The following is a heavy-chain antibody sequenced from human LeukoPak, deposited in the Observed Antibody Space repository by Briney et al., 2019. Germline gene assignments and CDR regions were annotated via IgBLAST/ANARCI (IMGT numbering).Heavy chain of an antibody. CDR1: GGSIRGYY. CDR2: IYYSGST. V-gene: IGHV4-59*08. D-gene: IGHD3-22*01. J-gene: IGHJ4*02. Sequence: PSETLSLTCTVSGGSIRGYYWSWIRQPPGKGLEWIGYIYYSGSTNYNPSLKSRVTISVDTSKNQFSLKLNSVTAADTAVYYCARHYDSSGYWYYFDYWGQGTPVTVSS. CDR3: ARHYDSSGYWYYFDY.